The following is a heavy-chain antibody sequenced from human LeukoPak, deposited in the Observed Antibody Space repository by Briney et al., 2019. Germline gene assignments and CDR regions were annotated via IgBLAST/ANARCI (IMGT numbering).Heavy chain of an antibody. CDR2: IYSGGDT. J-gene: IGHJ4*02. Sequence: GGSLRLSCAASGFSVSINYMSWVRQAPGKGLEWVSIIYSGGDTFYADSVKGRFTISRDNSKNTLHLQMNSLRAEDTAVYYCARVTGPTSTVVRGVIIPAFDYWGQGTLVTVSS. CDR3: ARVTGPTSTVVRGVIIPAFDY. D-gene: IGHD3-10*01. CDR1: GFSVSINY. V-gene: IGHV3-53*01.